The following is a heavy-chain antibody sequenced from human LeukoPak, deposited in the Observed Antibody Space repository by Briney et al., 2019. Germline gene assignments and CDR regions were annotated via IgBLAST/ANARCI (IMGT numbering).Heavy chain of an antibody. J-gene: IGHJ4*02. CDR3: ARVSPTTIFGVVILDRFDY. D-gene: IGHD3-3*01. CDR1: GFTFSSYA. Sequence: GGSLRLSCAASGFTFSSYAMHWVRQAPGKGLEWVAVISYDGSNKYYADSVKGRFTISRDNSKNTLYLQMNSLRAEDTAVYYCARVSPTTIFGVVILDRFDYWGQGTLVTVSS. CDR2: ISYDGSNK. V-gene: IGHV3-30*14.